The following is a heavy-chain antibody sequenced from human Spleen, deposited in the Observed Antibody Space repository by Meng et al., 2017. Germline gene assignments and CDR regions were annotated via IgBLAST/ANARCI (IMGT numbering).Heavy chain of an antibody. CDR3: ASRSSSWYGG. CDR1: GFTFSSYW. D-gene: IGHD6-13*01. CDR2: IDSDGRST. Sequence: EVLVVGSGGGLVQPGGSLRLSCAASGFTFSSYWMHWVRQAPGKGLVWVSRIDSDGRSTSYADSVKGRFTISRDNAKNTLYLQMNSLRAEDTAMYYCASRSSSWYGGWGQGTLVTVSS. V-gene: IGHV3-74*01. J-gene: IGHJ4*02.